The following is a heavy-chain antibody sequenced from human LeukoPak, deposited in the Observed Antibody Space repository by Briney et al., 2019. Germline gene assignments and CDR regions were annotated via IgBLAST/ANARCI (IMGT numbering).Heavy chain of an antibody. CDR2: THYSGTT. CDR1: GDSISGFY. J-gene: IGHJ4*02. CDR3: ARHLSPGSYYIDY. Sequence: KSSETLSLTCSVSGDSISGFYWNWIRQSPEKGLEWIAVTHYSGTTNYNPSLKSRVTISIDTSRQQFFLKLSSVTAADTAVYYCARHLSPGSYYIDYWGQGTLVTVSS. D-gene: IGHD3-10*01. V-gene: IGHV4-59*08.